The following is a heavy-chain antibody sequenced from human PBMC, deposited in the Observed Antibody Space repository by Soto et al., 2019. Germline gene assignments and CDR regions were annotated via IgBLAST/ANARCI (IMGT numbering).Heavy chain of an antibody. J-gene: IGHJ4*02. CDR1: SVSLSGYY. Sequence: PSETLSLTCAVQSVSLSGYYWGWIRQSPGKGLEWIGEINPGGSTNYNPSLESRVTISVDTSKNQLSLRLTSLTAADTAVYYCSRIAVSGPITGFDYWGRGALVTVSS. D-gene: IGHD6-19*01. CDR2: INPGGST. V-gene: IGHV4-34*01. CDR3: SRIAVSGPITGFDY.